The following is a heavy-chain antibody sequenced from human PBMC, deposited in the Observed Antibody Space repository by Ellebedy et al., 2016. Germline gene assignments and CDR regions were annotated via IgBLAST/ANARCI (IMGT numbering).Heavy chain of an antibody. CDR3: RQGHYADL. D-gene: IGHD4-17*01. V-gene: IGHV3-74*01. J-gene: IGHJ4*02. Sequence: LSLTXXASGFTFSSYWIHWVRQAPGKGLVWVSRINIDGSYTRYADSVKGRFTISRDSSKNSVYLRMNKLRVEDTAVYYCRQGHYADLWGQGTLVTVSS. CDR1: GFTFSSYW. CDR2: INIDGSYT.